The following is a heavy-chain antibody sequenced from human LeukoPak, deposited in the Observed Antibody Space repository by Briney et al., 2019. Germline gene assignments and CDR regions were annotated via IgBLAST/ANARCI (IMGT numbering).Heavy chain of an antibody. J-gene: IGHJ6*02. CDR2: ISYDGSNK. V-gene: IGHV3-30*18. Sequence: GGSLRLSCAASGSTFSSYGMHWGRHAPGKGLEWGAVISYDGSNKYYADSVKGRFTISRDNSKNPLYLQMHSPRAEDTAVYYCAKALMGGYYYGSYGMDVWGPGTPVTVSS. CDR1: GSTFSSYG. D-gene: IGHD3-10*01. CDR3: AKALMGGYYYGSYGMDV.